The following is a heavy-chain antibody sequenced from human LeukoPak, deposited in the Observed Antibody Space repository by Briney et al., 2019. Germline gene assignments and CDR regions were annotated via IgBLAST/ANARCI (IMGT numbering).Heavy chain of an antibody. J-gene: IGHJ4*02. CDR1: GFTFTRYE. CDR3: ARVSWPHGDYRWHGFDF. CDR2: IRGSDGTT. D-gene: IGHD4-17*01. V-gene: IGHV3-48*03. Sequence: PGGSLRLACSASGFTFTRYEMKWVRQAPGKGLEWVSYIRGSDGTTYYADSVKGPFNPSRDNDKNSLYLKMNSLRAEDTAVYYCARVSWPHGDYRWHGFDFWGPGTLVTVSS.